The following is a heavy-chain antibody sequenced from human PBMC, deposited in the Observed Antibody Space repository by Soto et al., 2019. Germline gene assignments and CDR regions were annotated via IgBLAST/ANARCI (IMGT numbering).Heavy chain of an antibody. V-gene: IGHV4-34*01. Sequence: PSETLSLTCAVYGGSFSGYYWSWIRQPPGKGLEWIGEINHSGSTNYNPSLKSRVTISVDTSKNQFSLMLSSVTAADTAVYYCARGRGYIVTRVTPKSYYGMDVWGQGTTVTVSS. CDR2: INHSGST. CDR1: GGSFSGYY. J-gene: IGHJ6*02. CDR3: ARGRGYIVTRVTPKSYYGMDV. D-gene: IGHD2-15*01.